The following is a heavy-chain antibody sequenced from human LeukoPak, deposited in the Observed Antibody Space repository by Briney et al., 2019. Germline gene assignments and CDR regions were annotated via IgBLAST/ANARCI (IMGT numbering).Heavy chain of an antibody. D-gene: IGHD3-3*01. Sequence: GGSLRLSCAASGFTFSGYWMHWVRQGPEKGLELVSRIDNDGHGIIYADSVKGRFTTSRDSAKNTLYLQMNSLRVEDTAVYYCAAGGGWDPSFGVVTHIDAWGKGTTVAVS. CDR2: IDNDGHGI. CDR1: GFTFSGYW. CDR3: AAGGGWDPSFGVVTHIDA. V-gene: IGHV3-74*01. J-gene: IGHJ6*03.